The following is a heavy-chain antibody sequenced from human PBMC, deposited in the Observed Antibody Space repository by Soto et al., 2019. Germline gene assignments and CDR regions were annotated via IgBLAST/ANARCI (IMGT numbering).Heavy chain of an antibody. CDR3: ARLPIVVSATIVDF. CDR2: VYLSGHT. CDR1: GYSVTSGSY. J-gene: IGHJ4*02. Sequence: SETLSLTCTVSGYSVTSGSYWGWFRQPPEKGLEWIGSVYLSGHTYHNPSLMIRVTISIDTSKNQFSLKLNAVTAADTAVYYCARLPIVVSATIVDFCGLGTLVTVSS. D-gene: IGHD2-15*01. V-gene: IGHV4-38-2*02.